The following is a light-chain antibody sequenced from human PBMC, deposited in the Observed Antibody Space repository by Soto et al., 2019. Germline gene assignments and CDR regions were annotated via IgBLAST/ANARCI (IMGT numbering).Light chain of an antibody. CDR1: QSVRSD. V-gene: IGKV3-15*01. Sequence: EIVMTQNQATLSVSPGERATLSCRASQSVRSDLAWYHQNPGQAPRLLIYGASTRATGIPDRFSGSGSGTDFTLTISRLETEDFAVFYCKQYGTSEIIFGQGGRLEVK. J-gene: IGKJ5*01. CDR3: KQYGTSEII. CDR2: GAS.